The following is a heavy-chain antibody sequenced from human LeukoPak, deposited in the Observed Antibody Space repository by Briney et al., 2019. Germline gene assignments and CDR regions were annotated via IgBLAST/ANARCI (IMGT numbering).Heavy chain of an antibody. Sequence: SETLSLTCTVSGGSISSYYWSWIRQPPGKGLEWIGYIYYSGSTNYNPSLKSRVTISVDTSKNQFSLKLSSVTAADTAVYYCARARNGYSSRLAFDIWGQGTMVTVSS. J-gene: IGHJ3*02. CDR2: IYYSGST. V-gene: IGHV4-59*01. D-gene: IGHD6-19*01. CDR1: GGSISSYY. CDR3: ARARNGYSSRLAFDI.